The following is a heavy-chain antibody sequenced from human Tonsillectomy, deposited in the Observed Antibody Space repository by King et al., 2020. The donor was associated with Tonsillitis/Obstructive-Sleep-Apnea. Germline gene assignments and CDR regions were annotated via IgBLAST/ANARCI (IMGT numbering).Heavy chain of an antibody. Sequence: VQLVESGGGLVQPGGSLRLSCAASGFTFSSYSMNWVRQGPGKGLEWVSYISSSSSTIYYADSVKGRFTISRDNAKNSLYLQMNSLRDEDTAVYYCARTLTPHCSGGSCSGGGSFDIWGQGTMVTVSS. V-gene: IGHV3-48*02. CDR3: ARTLTPHCSGGSCSGGGSFDI. D-gene: IGHD2-15*01. J-gene: IGHJ3*02. CDR1: GFTFSSYS. CDR2: ISSSSSTI.